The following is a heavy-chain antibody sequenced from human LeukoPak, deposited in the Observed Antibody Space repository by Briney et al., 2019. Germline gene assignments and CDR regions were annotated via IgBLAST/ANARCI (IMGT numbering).Heavy chain of an antibody. CDR3: AIRGKPFDF. V-gene: IGHV3-53*01. J-gene: IGHJ4*02. D-gene: IGHD1-26*01. CDR2: IYSGGTT. CDR1: GITVSSNY. Sequence: PGGSLRLSCAASGITVSSNYMSWVRQAPGKGLEWVSVIYSGGTTYYTDSVKGRFTMSRDDSKNTLYLQMNSLRTEDTAVYYCAIRGKPFDFRGQGTLVTVSS.